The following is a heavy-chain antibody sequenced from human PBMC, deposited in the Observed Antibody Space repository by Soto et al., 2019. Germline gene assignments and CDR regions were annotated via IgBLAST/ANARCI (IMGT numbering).Heavy chain of an antibody. Sequence: ASVKVSCKASGYTFTTYGISWVRQAPGQGLEWMGWISTHSGNTNYASKVQGRLTMNTDTSTSTAYMDLGSLTSDDTAVYYCAMVDNYVTPTPQDVWGQGTTVTVSS. D-gene: IGHD3-16*01. V-gene: IGHV1-18*01. CDR3: AMVDNYVTPTPQDV. CDR1: GYTFTTYG. CDR2: ISTHSGNT. J-gene: IGHJ6*02.